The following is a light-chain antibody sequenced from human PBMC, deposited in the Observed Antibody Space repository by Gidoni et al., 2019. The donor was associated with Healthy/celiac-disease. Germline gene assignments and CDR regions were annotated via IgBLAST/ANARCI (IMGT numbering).Light chain of an antibody. V-gene: IGKV3-20*01. J-gene: IGKJ1*01. CDR2: GAS. CDR3: QQYGSSKT. Sequence: VLPQSPGTLSLSPGERATLSCRASQSVSSSYLAWYQQKPGQAPRLLIYGASSRATGIPDRVSGSGSGTDFTLTISRLEPEEFAVYYCQQYGSSKTFGQGTKVEIK. CDR1: QSVSSSY.